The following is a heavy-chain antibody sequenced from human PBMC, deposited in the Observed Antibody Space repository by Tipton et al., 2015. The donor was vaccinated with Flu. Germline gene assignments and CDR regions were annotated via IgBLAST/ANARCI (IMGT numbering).Heavy chain of an antibody. CDR3: ARGSGYYTYDAFDI. J-gene: IGHJ3*02. Sequence: QLVQSGAEVKKPGASVKVSCKTSGYTFTGYYMHWVRQAPGQGLEWMAIIKPSDGDTSYAQKFQGRVTMTRDTSTSTVYMELISLRSGDTAVYYCARGSGYYTYDAFDIWGQGTMVTVSS. CDR2: IKPSDGDT. CDR1: GYTFTGYY. D-gene: IGHD3-22*01. V-gene: IGHV1-46*01.